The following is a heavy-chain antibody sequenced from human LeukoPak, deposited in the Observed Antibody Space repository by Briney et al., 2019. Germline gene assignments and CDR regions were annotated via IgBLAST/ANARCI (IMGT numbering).Heavy chain of an antibody. CDR3: ARDVAGNTFDY. Sequence: SETLSLTCTVSGSSISSAYYWGWIRQPPGKGLEWLGSIYYSGDTYNNPPLKSRVTISVDTAKSQFSLRLTSMTAADTAVYYCARDVAGNTFDYWGQGTLVTVSS. V-gene: IGHV4-38-2*02. D-gene: IGHD5-12*01. CDR2: IYYSGDT. J-gene: IGHJ4*02. CDR1: GSSISSAYY.